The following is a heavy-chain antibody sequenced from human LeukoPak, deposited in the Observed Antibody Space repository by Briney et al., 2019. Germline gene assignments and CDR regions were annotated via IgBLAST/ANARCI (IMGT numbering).Heavy chain of an antibody. D-gene: IGHD3-10*01. V-gene: IGHV4-39*02. CDR3: ARRISGGGLFEV. J-gene: IGHJ4*02. CDR1: GGSISSSSYY. Sequence: SETLSRTCTVSGGSISSSSYYWGWIRQPPGKGLEWIGSIFYSGNTYYNASLKSRVTISVDTSKNHFSLKLSSVTSADTAVYYCARRISGGGLFEVWGQGTLVTVSS. CDR2: IFYSGNT.